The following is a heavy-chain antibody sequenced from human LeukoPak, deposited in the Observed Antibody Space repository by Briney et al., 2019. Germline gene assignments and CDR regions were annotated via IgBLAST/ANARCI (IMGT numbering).Heavy chain of an antibody. D-gene: IGHD3-10*01. CDR3: AKDLGFSAGVD. CDR2: ISYDGSNK. J-gene: IGHJ4*02. V-gene: IGHV3-30*18. CDR1: GFTFSSYG. Sequence: GRSLRLSCAASGFTFSSYGMHWVRQAPGKGLEWVAVISYDGSNKYYADSVKGRFTISRDNSKNTLYLQMNSLRAEDTAVYYCAKDLGFSAGVDWGQGTLVTVSS.